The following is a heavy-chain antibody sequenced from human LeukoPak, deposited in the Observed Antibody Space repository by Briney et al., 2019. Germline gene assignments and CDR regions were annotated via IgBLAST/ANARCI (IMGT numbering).Heavy chain of an antibody. J-gene: IGHJ4*02. Sequence: ASETLSLTCAVSGDSISRNNWWTWVRQPPGKGLEWIGEIHHSGSTNYNPSLKSRVTILVDKSKNQFSLRLSSVTAADTAVYYCARHKLFGVGAYGGGFDYWGQGTLVTVSS. CDR1: GDSISRNNW. CDR2: IHHSGST. D-gene: IGHD1-26*01. CDR3: ARHKLFGVGAYGGGFDY. V-gene: IGHV4-4*02.